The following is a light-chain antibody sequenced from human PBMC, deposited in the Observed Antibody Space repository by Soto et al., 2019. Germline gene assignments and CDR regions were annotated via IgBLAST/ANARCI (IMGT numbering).Light chain of an antibody. V-gene: IGLV2-8*01. Sequence: QSVLTQPPSASGSPGQSVTISCTGTSSDVGGYNYVSWYQHHPGKAPKLLVYEVNKRPSGVPDRFSGSKSGNTASLTVSGLQAEDEADYDCTSHACTITCPYVFGTGTKLTVL. J-gene: IGLJ1*01. CDR3: TSHACTITCPYV. CDR2: EVN. CDR1: SSDVGGYNY.